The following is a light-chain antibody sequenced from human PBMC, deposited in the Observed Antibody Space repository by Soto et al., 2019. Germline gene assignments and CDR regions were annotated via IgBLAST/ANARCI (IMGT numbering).Light chain of an antibody. CDR3: SSYVGSKHVG. Sequence: QSALTQPPSASGSPGQSVTISCTGTSSDVGGYNYVSWYQQHPGKAPKLMIYEVNRRPSGVPDRFSGSKSGNTASLTVSGLQAADEGNYYCSSYVGSKHVGFGGGTKLTVL. V-gene: IGLV2-8*01. CDR2: EVN. J-gene: IGLJ2*01. CDR1: SSDVGGYNY.